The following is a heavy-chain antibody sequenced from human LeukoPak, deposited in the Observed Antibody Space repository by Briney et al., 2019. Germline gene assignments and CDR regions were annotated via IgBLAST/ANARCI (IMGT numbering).Heavy chain of an antibody. CDR3: ARQNTLVAHFDY. CDR2: IHYSGST. Sequence: PSETLSLTCTVSGGSVISGSYYWNWIRQPPGKGLEWIGYIHYSGSTNYNPSLKSRVTISLDTSKNQFSLKLISVTAADTAVYYCARQNTLVAHFDYWGQGTLATVSS. V-gene: IGHV4-61*01. D-gene: IGHD4-23*01. CDR1: GGSVISGSYY. J-gene: IGHJ4*02.